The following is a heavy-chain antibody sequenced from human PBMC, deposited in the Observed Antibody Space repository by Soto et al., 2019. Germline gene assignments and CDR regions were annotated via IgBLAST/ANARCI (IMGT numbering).Heavy chain of an antibody. Sequence: GESLKISCKGSGYSFTSYWISWVRQMPGKGLEWMGRIDPSDSYTNYSPSFQGHVTISADKSISTAYLQWSSLKASDTAMYYCASTVPAAINYYYYGMDVWGQGTTVTVSS. V-gene: IGHV5-10-1*01. CDR3: ASTVPAAINYYYYGMDV. CDR2: IDPSDSYT. J-gene: IGHJ6*02. CDR1: GYSFTSYW. D-gene: IGHD2-2*01.